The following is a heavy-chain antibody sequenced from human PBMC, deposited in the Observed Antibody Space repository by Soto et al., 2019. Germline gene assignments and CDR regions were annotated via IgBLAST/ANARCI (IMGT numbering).Heavy chain of an antibody. CDR2: MNPNSGNT. CDR3: ASQAKDVDYESAFDI. D-gene: IGHD4-17*01. Sequence: ASVKVSCKAPGYTFTSYDINWVRQATGQGLEWMGWMNPNSGNTGYAQKFQGRVTMTRNTSISTAYMELSSLRSEDTAVYYCASQAKDVDYESAFDIWGQGTMVTVSS. CDR1: GYTFTSYD. J-gene: IGHJ3*02. V-gene: IGHV1-8*01.